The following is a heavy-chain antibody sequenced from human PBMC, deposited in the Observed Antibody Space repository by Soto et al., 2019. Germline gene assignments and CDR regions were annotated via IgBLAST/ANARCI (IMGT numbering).Heavy chain of an antibody. CDR2: INPSVGST. CDR3: ARGEGSSWVFDY. J-gene: IGHJ4*02. V-gene: IGHV1-46*01. D-gene: IGHD6-13*01. CDR1: GYTFTSYY. Sequence: QVQLVQSGAEVKKPGASVKVSCKASGYTFTSYYMHWVRQAPGQGLECMGIINPSVGSTSYAQKFLGQIPMTMATFTSTGYMELRSLRSVGTDVYYSARGEGSSWVFDYWGQGTLVTVSS.